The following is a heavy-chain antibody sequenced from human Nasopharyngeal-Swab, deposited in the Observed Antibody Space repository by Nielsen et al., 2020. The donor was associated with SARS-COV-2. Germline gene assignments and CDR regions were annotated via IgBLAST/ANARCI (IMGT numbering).Heavy chain of an antibody. CDR3: AKLPSRIAVAGTSYFDY. CDR1: GFPFSTYA. Sequence: GESLKISCAASGFPFSTYAMSWVRQAPGKGLEWVSTISGSSGSTYYADSVKGRFTLSRDNSKTTLYLQMNSLRAEDTAMYDCAKLPSRIAVAGTSYFDYWGRGTLVAVSS. J-gene: IGHJ4*02. CDR2: ISGSSGST. V-gene: IGHV3-23*01. D-gene: IGHD6-19*01.